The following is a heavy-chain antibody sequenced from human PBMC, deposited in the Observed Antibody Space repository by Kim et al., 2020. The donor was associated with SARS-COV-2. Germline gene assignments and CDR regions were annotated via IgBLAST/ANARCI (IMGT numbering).Heavy chain of an antibody. V-gene: IGHV4-31*02. D-gene: IGHD3-22*01. CDR3: ARVGYYDSSAYYSFDF. J-gene: IGHJ4*02. Sequence: SLKSRVTLSVDTSKNQFSLKLSAVTAEDTAVYYCARVGYYDSSAYYSFDFWGQGTLVTVSS.